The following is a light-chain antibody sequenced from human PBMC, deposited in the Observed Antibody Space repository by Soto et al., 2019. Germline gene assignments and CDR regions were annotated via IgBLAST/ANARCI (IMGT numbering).Light chain of an antibody. CDR2: DVS. Sequence: LARPRSVSGFPGQSVTISCTGTRSDVGGYNYVSWYQQHPGEAPKLIIYDVSKRPSGVPDRFSGSKSGNTASLSISGLQAEDEADYYCCSYAGRYTDVFGTGTKVTVL. CDR1: RSDVGGYNY. V-gene: IGLV2-11*01. CDR3: CSYAGRYTDV. J-gene: IGLJ1*01.